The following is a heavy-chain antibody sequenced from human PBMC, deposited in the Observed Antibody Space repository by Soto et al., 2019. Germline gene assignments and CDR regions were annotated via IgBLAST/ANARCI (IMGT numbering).Heavy chain of an antibody. Sequence: GGSLRLSCAASGFTFSSYAMHWVRQAPGKGLEWVAVISYDGSNKYYADSVKGRFTISRDNSKNTLYLQMNSLRAEDTAVYYCARSIAVAGYGAEYFQHWGQGTLVTVSS. CDR2: ISYDGSNK. V-gene: IGHV3-30-3*01. D-gene: IGHD6-19*01. CDR3: ARSIAVAGYGAEYFQH. J-gene: IGHJ1*01. CDR1: GFTFSSYA.